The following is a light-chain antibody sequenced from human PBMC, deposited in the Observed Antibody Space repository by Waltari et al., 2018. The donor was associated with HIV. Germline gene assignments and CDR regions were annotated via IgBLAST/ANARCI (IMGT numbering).Light chain of an antibody. CDR3: LAWDSNLGGWV. V-gene: IGLV10-54*04. CDR1: NNNVDHQG. CDR2: RNK. Sequence: LTQPPSMSTVSGQTATVTCIGDNNNVDHQGAAWVQHRQGHPPKLLPHRNKNLPPGVPERFSASRAGHTTFLTISGLQSEDEADYCCLAWDSNLGGWVFGGGTHLTV. J-gene: IGLJ3*02.